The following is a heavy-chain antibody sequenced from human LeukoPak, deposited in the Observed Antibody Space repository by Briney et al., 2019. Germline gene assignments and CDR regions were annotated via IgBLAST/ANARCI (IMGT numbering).Heavy chain of an antibody. Sequence: GGSLRLSCAASGFTFSSYSMNWVRQAPGKGLEWVSSISSSSSYIYYADSVKGRFTISRDNAKNSLYLQMNSLRAEDTAVYYCASGSLIPYYMDVWGRGTTVTVSS. D-gene: IGHD3-16*01. J-gene: IGHJ6*03. CDR1: GFTFSSYS. CDR2: ISSSSSYI. V-gene: IGHV3-21*01. CDR3: ASGSLIPYYMDV.